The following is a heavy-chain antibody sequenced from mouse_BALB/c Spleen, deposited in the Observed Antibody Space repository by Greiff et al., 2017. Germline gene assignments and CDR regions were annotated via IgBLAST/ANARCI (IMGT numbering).Heavy chain of an antibody. D-gene: IGHD1-1*01. Sequence: QVTLKECGPGILQPSQTLSLTCSFSGFSLSTSGMGVSWIRQPSGKGLEWLAHIYWDDDKRYNPSLKSRLTISKDTSSNQVFLKITSVDTADTATYYCARRRRYYGSSHEAMDYWGQGTSVTVSS. CDR2: IYWDDDK. V-gene: IGHV8-12*01. CDR3: ARRRRYYGSSHEAMDY. CDR1: GFSLSTSGMG. J-gene: IGHJ4*01.